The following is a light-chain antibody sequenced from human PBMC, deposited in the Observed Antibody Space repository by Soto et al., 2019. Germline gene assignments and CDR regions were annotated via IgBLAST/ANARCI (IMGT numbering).Light chain of an antibody. CDR1: QGIRND. CDR3: QQANSFPIT. Sequence: IQMTQSPFSQSPSVGDRVTITCPASQGIRNDVGWYQQKPGKDPKLLIYAASSLQSGVPSRFSGSGSGTDFTLTISRLQPEDFATYYCQQANSFPITFGQGTRVEIK. V-gene: IGKV1-17*01. J-gene: IGKJ5*01. CDR2: AAS.